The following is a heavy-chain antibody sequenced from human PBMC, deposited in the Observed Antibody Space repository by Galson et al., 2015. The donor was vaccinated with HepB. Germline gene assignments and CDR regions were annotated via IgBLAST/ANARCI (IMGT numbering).Heavy chain of an antibody. CDR3: ARGGSGSYYLAY. V-gene: IGHV3-33*01. J-gene: IGHJ4*02. Sequence: SLRLSCAASGFTFSSYGMHWVRQAPGKGLEWVAVIWYDGSNKYYADSVKGRFTISRDNSKNTLYLQMNSLRAEDTAVYYCARGGSGSYYLAYWGQETLVTVSS. D-gene: IGHD3-10*01. CDR1: GFTFSSYG. CDR2: IWYDGSNK.